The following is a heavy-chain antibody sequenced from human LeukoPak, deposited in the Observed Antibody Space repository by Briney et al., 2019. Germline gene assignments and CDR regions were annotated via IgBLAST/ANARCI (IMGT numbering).Heavy chain of an antibody. D-gene: IGHD5-18*01. CDR2: ISGSGGST. J-gene: IGHJ4*02. CDR3: AKGSSYWYYFDY. V-gene: IGHV3-23*01. CDR1: GGSFSGYY. Sequence: ETLSLTCAVYGGSFSGYYWSWVRQAPGKGLEWVSAISGSGGSTYYADSVKGRFTISRDNSKNTLYPQMNSLRADDTAVYYCAKGSSYWYYFDYWGQGTLVTVSS.